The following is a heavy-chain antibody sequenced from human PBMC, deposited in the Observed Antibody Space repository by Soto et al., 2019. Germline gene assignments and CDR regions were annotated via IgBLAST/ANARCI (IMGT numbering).Heavy chain of an antibody. CDR2: IYYSGST. V-gene: IGHV4-30-4*01. J-gene: IGHJ4*02. D-gene: IGHD3-22*01. CDR3: ARERYDSSGQYIDY. Sequence: PWETLSLTCTVSGGSISSGDYYWSWIRQPPGKGLEWIGYIYYSGSTYYNPSLKSRVTISVDTSKNQFSLKLSSVTAADTAVYYCARERYDSSGQYIDYWGQGTLVTVSS. CDR1: GGSISSGDYY.